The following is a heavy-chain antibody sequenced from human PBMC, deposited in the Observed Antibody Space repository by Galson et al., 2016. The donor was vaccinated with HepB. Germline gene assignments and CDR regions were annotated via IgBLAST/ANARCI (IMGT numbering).Heavy chain of an antibody. CDR1: GYTFTMYG. CDR2: ISGYNGIA. J-gene: IGHJ4*02. Sequence: SVKVSCKAAGYTFTMYGITWVRQAPGQGLEWMGCISGYNGIAIYAQKFQGRVTLTIDTSTSTASMALRSLSSDDTAMYYCASYYDSSGYSSPKYYFDKWGQGTLVTVSS. D-gene: IGHD3-22*01. CDR3: ASYYDSSGYSSPKYYFDK. V-gene: IGHV1-18*01.